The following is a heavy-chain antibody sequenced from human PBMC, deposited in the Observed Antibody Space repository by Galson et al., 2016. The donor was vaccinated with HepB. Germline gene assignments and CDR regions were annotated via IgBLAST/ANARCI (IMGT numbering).Heavy chain of an antibody. J-gene: IGHJ4*02. Sequence: SLRLPCAASGLVFSHFGFSWVGQAPGTGLEWVSSISTRRPTYYSDSVQGRFTISRDNSNNTLYLQMNGLRAEDTAVYYCAKERLVRRIFDHWGQGTLVTVSS. V-gene: IGHV3-23*01. CDR2: ISTRRPT. D-gene: IGHD1-1*01. CDR1: GLVFSHFG. CDR3: AKERLVRRIFDH.